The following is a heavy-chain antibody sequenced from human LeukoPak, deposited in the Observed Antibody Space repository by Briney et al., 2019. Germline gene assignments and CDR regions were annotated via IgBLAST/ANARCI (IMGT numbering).Heavy chain of an antibody. CDR3: AKNKYGDYGEY. CDR2: ISGSGTT. J-gene: IGHJ4*02. Sequence: GGSLRLSCAASGFTFSSYAMSWVRQAPGKGLEWVSAISGSGTTYYADSVKGRFTISRDNSKNTLYLQMNSLRAEDTAVYYCAKNKYGDYGEYWGQGTLVTVSP. D-gene: IGHD4-17*01. V-gene: IGHV3-23*01. CDR1: GFTFSSYA.